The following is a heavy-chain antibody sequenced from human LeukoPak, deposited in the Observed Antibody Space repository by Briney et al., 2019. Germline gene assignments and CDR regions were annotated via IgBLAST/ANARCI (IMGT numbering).Heavy chain of an antibody. CDR2: IYPGDSDT. Sequence: GESLKISCKGPGYSFTSYWIGWVRQMPGKGLEWMGIIYPGDSDTRYSPSFQGQVTISADKSISTAYLQWSSLKASDTAMYYCARRSSGWYGSPPQRFYYMDVWGKGTTVTISS. D-gene: IGHD6-19*01. V-gene: IGHV5-51*01. CDR1: GYSFTSYW. CDR3: ARRSSGWYGSPPQRFYYMDV. J-gene: IGHJ6*03.